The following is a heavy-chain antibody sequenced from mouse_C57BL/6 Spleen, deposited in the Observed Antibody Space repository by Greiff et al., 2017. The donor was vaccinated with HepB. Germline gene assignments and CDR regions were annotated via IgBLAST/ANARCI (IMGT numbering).Heavy chain of an antibody. Sequence: EVQLVESGPELVKPGASVKISCKASGYSFTGYYMNWVKQSPEKSLEWIGEINPSTGGTTYNQKFKAKATLTVDKSSSTAYMQLKSLTSEDSAVYYCARGLLRYFDYWGQGTTLTVSS. CDR2: INPSTGGT. CDR3: ARGLLRYFDY. CDR1: GYSFTGYY. J-gene: IGHJ2*01. V-gene: IGHV1-42*01. D-gene: IGHD2-3*01.